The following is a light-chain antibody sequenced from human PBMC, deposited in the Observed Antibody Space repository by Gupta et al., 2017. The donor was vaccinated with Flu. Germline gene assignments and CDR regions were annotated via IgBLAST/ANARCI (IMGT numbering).Light chain of an antibody. CDR1: SSDVGGYDY. J-gene: IGLJ1*01. CDR3: SSYGGSDFYV. CDR2: DVT. Sequence: QSALTQPRSVSGSPGQSVTISCTGTSSDVGGYDYVSWYQHHPGNAPKLIIYDVTKRPSGVPGRFSGSKSGSTASLTXSXLRAEDXADYYCSSYGGSDFYVFGTGTTVTVL. V-gene: IGLV2-11*01.